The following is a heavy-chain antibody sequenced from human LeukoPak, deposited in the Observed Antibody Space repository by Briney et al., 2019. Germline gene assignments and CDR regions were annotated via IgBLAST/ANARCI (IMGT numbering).Heavy chain of an antibody. CDR2: IKQDGSEK. CDR3: ARDLGYCSSTSCAWMAFYYYYGMDV. CDR1: GFTFSSYW. D-gene: IGHD2-2*01. V-gene: IGHV3-7*01. J-gene: IGHJ6*02. Sequence: GGSLRLSCAASGFTFSSYWMSWVRQAPGKGLEWVANIKQDGSEKYYVDSVKGQFTISRDNAKNSLYLQMNSLRAEDTAVYYCARDLGYCSSTSCAWMAFYYYYGMDVWGQGTTVTVSS.